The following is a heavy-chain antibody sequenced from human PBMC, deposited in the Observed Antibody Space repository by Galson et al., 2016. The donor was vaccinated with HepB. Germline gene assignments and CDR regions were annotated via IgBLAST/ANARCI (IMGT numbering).Heavy chain of an antibody. D-gene: IGHD2-2*01. V-gene: IGHV1-2*04. Sequence: SVKVSCKASGYTFTGYYMHWVRQAPGQGLEWMGWINPNSGGTKYAQKFQGWVTMTRDTSISTAYMELSRLRSDDTAVYYYARELCSSISCYYDYWGQGTLVTVSS. J-gene: IGHJ4*02. CDR3: ARELCSSISCYYDY. CDR1: GYTFTGYY. CDR2: INPNSGGT.